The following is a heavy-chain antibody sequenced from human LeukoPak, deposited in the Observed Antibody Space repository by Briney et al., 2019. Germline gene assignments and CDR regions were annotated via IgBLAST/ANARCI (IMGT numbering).Heavy chain of an antibody. Sequence: KASETLSLTCSVSGDSISNYYWTWIRQPAEKGLEWIGRIYTSGSTNYNPSPKSRVTMSVDTSKSQISLKLSSVTAADTAVYYCARTIAHSGAYHYYYYMDVWGKGTTVTVSS. CDR3: ARTIAHSGAYHYYYYMDV. D-gene: IGHD3-10*01. J-gene: IGHJ6*03. CDR1: GDSISNYY. CDR2: IYTSGST. V-gene: IGHV4-4*07.